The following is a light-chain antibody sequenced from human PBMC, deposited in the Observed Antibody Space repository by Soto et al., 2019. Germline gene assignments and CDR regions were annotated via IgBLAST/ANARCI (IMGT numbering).Light chain of an antibody. CDR3: QVWDTGSDHVV. CDR1: YIGDKS. J-gene: IGLJ3*02. V-gene: IGLV3-21*02. CDR2: DDS. Sequence: SYELTQSPSVSVAPGQTARITCGGDYIGDKSVHWFQQKPGQAPVLVVYDDSDRPSGIPERFSGSNSGNTATLTIFRVEAGDEADYYCQVWDTGSDHVVFGGGTKLTVL.